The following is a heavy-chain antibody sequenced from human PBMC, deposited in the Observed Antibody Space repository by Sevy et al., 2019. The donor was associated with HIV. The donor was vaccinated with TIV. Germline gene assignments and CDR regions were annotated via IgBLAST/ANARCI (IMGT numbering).Heavy chain of an antibody. D-gene: IGHD6-19*01. CDR2: IYYSGTT. J-gene: IGHJ4*02. CDR3: ARDGTRYTNGWSFDY. V-gene: IGHV4-59*01. CDR1: GDSTNLYY. Sequence: SETLSLTCTVSGDSTNLYYWNWIRHPPGKGLEWIGYIYYSGTTNYNPSLKSRVTISVDTSKNQISLVLTSVTAADTAIYYCARDGTRYTNGWSFDYWGQGTLVTVSS.